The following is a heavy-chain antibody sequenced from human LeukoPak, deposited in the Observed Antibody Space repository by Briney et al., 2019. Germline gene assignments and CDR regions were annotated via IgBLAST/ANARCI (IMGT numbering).Heavy chain of an antibody. Sequence: SETLSLTCTVSGGSISSYYWSWIRQPPGKGLEWIGYIYYSGSTNYNPSLKSRVTISVDTSKNQFSLKLSSVTAADTAVYYCARFPYSSGYYFASWYFDLWGRGTLVTVSS. D-gene: IGHD3-22*01. CDR1: GGSISSYY. CDR2: IYYSGST. J-gene: IGHJ2*01. CDR3: ARFPYSSGYYFASWYFDL. V-gene: IGHV4-59*01.